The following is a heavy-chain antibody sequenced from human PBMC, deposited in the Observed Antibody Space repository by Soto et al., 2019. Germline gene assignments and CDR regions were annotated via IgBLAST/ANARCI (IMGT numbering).Heavy chain of an antibody. J-gene: IGHJ5*02. Sequence: SETLSLTCTVSGGSISSSSYYWGWIRQPPGKGLEWIGSIYYSGSTYYNPSLKSRVTISVDTSKNQFSLKLSSVTAADTAVYSCARRVGRVKQLLVQAPLAWGQGTLVTVSS. D-gene: IGHD6-13*01. V-gene: IGHV4-39*01. CDR3: ARRVGRVKQLLVQAPLA. CDR2: IYYSGST. CDR1: GGSISSSSYY.